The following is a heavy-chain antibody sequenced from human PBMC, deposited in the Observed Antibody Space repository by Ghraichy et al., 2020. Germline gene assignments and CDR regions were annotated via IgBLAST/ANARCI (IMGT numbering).Heavy chain of an antibody. CDR3: ARGEGSRYYQDV. CDR2: ISYNVNYL. CDR1: GFSFSDYS. Sequence: GGSLRLSCAASGFSFSDYSMNWVRQAPGKGLEWVSYISYNVNYLFYADSVKGRFTISRDNTNNLLYLQMHSLRAEDTGVYYCARGEGSRYYQDVWGKGTTVTVSS. V-gene: IGHV3-21*01. J-gene: IGHJ6*03.